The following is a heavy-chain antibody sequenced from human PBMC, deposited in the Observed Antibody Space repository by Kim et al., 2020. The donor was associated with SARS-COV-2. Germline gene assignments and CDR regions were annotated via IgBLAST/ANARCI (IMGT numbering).Heavy chain of an antibody. CDR1: GGTFSSYA. J-gene: IGHJ6*02. CDR2: IIPIFGTA. V-gene: IGHV1-69*13. D-gene: IGHD3-3*01. Sequence: SVKVSCKASGGTFSSYAISWVRQAPGQGLEWMGGIIPIFGTANYAQKFQGRVTITADESTSTAYMELGSLRSEDTAVYYCASGGQYDFWSGYYTGVYYGMDVWGQGTTVTVSS. CDR3: ASGGQYDFWSGYYTGVYYGMDV.